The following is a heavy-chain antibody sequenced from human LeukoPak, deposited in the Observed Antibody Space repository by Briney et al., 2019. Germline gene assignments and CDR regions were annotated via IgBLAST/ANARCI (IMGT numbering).Heavy chain of an antibody. Sequence: GGSLRLSCAASGFTFSSYWMSWVRQAPGKRLEWVANIKQDGSEKYYVDSVKGRFTISRDNAKNSLYLQMNSLGAEDTAVYYCARDDFWSGYPAYYYYYMDVWGKGTTVTVSS. CDR3: ARDDFWSGYPAYYYYYMDV. CDR2: IKQDGSEK. D-gene: IGHD3-3*01. J-gene: IGHJ6*03. CDR1: GFTFSSYW. V-gene: IGHV3-7*01.